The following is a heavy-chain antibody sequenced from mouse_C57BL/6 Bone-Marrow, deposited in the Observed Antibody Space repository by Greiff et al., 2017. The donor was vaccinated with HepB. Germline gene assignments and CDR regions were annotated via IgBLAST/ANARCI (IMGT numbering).Heavy chain of an antibody. Sequence: QVQLKQSGPGLVQPSQSLSITCTVSGFSLTSYGVHWVRQSPGKGLEWLGVIWSGGITDYNAAFISRLSISKDNSKSQVFFKMNSLQADDTAIYYCARNQYGSRAWFAYWGQGTLVTVSA. D-gene: IGHD1-1*01. CDR2: IWSGGIT. CDR1: GFSLTSYG. J-gene: IGHJ3*01. CDR3: ARNQYGSRAWFAY. V-gene: IGHV2-2*01.